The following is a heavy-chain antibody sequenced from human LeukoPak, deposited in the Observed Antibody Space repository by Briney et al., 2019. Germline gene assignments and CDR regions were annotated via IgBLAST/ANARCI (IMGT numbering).Heavy chain of an antibody. J-gene: IGHJ5*02. D-gene: IGHD6-6*01. CDR2: ISGSGGST. Sequence: PGGSLRLSCAASGFTFSSYAMSWVRQAPGKGLEWVSAISGSGGSTYYADSVKGRLTISRDNSKNTLYLQMNSLRAEDTAVYYCAKVSGLAARSKRNTLNWSDPWGQGTLDTVSS. CDR3: AKVSGLAARSKRNTLNWSDP. V-gene: IGHV3-23*01. CDR1: GFTFSSYA.